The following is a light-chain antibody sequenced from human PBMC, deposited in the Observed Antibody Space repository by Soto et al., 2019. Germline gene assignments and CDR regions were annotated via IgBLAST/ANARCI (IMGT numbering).Light chain of an antibody. CDR2: KAS. J-gene: IGKJ1*01. V-gene: IGKV1-5*03. CDR1: QSISSW. Sequence: DIPMTQSPSTLSGFVGDRVSITCRASQSISSWLAWYQQRPGKAPKLLIYKASSLESGVPSRFSGSGSVTEFTLTIISLQPDDFGTYYCQQYDSYPRTFGQGTTVEIK. CDR3: QQYDSYPRT.